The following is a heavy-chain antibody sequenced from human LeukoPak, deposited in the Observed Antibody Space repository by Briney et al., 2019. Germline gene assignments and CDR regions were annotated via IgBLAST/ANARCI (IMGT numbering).Heavy chain of an antibody. CDR1: GFTFSSFA. Sequence: GGSLRLSCAASGFTFSSFAMTWVRQAPGKGLEWVSSITSSGGGTYYADSVKGRFTISRDNSQNTLHPQMNSLRADDTAVYFCAKQIVGATSNDFDYWGQGTLVTVSS. CDR2: ITSSGGGT. J-gene: IGHJ4*02. V-gene: IGHV3-23*01. CDR3: AKQIVGATSNDFDY. D-gene: IGHD1-26*01.